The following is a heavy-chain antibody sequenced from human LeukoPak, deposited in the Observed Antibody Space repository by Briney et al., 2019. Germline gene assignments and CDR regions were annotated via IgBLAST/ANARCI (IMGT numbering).Heavy chain of an antibody. CDR2: ISYDGSNK. D-gene: IGHD3-10*01. V-gene: IGHV3-30*09. CDR1: GFTFSSYA. Sequence: GRSLRLSCAASGFTFSSYAMHWVRQAPGKGLEWVAVISYDGSNKYYADSVKGRFAISRDNAKNSLYLQMNSLRAEDTAVYYCARKYYGSGSYKAFDYWGQGTLVTVSS. CDR3: ARKYYGSGSYKAFDY. J-gene: IGHJ4*02.